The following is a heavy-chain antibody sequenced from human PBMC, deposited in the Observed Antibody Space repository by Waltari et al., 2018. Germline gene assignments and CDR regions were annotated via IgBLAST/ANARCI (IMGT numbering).Heavy chain of an antibody. J-gene: IGHJ4*02. V-gene: IGHV4-61*02. CDR1: GGSISSGSYY. Sequence: QVQLQESGPGLVKPSQTLSLTCTVSGGSISSGSYYWSWIRQPAGKGLEWIGRIYTSGSTNYTPSLKSRVTISVDTSKNQFSLKLSSVTAADTAVYYCASSITGYSSGWQSLDYWGQGTLVTVSS. CDR2: IYTSGST. D-gene: IGHD6-19*01. CDR3: ASSITGYSSGWQSLDY.